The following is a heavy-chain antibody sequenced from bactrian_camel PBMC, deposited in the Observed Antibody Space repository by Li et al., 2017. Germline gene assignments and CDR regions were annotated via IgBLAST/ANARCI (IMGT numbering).Heavy chain of an antibody. CDR1: GIAVDNFC. J-gene: IGHJ4*01. CDR3: AEGRGSRGEHCYSLNY. Sequence: VQLVESGGGAVQTGGSLRLSCAASGIAVDNFCMGWFRQAPGKGREGVAAIRRDGGETWYAASVKGRFTISRDSAKNTVYLQMNNLQPEDTATYYCAEGRGSRGEHCYSLNYWGQGTQVTVS. CDR2: IRRDGGET. V-gene: IGHV3S40*01. D-gene: IGHD6*01.